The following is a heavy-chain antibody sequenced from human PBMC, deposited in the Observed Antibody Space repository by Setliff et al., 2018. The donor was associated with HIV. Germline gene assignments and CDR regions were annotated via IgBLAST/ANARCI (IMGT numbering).Heavy chain of an antibody. CDR1: GGSISNFY. V-gene: IGHV4-4*07. CDR2: IYPTGDT. J-gene: IGHJ4*02. CDR3: ARVRLTMIMMVDYFDQ. Sequence: SETLSLTCSVSGGSISNFYWSWIRQPPGKGLEWVGHIYPTGDTNYNPSLKSRVTLSADTSKNQLSLSLTSVTAADTAVYYCARVRLTMIMMVDYFDQWGQGTLVTVS. D-gene: IGHD3-22*01.